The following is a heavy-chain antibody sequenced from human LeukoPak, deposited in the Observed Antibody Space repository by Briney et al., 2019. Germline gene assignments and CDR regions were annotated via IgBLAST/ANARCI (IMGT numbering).Heavy chain of an antibody. J-gene: IGHJ6*04. V-gene: IGHV1-3*01. CDR1: GYTFTSYA. D-gene: IGHD3-10*01. Sequence: ASVKVSFKASGYTFTSYAMHWVRQAPGQRLEWMGWINAGNGNTKYSQKFQGRVTITRDTSASTAYMELSSLRSEDTAVYYCARDLYYGSGSPPYYYYGMDVWGKGTTVTVSS. CDR2: INAGNGNT. CDR3: ARDLYYGSGSPPYYYYGMDV.